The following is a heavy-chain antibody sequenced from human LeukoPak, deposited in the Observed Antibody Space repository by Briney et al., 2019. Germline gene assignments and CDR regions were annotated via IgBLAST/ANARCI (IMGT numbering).Heavy chain of an antibody. CDR1: GYTFSSYS. Sequence: GGALRLSCVASGYTFSSYSIHWVRHAPGKGLDGVSSISVRSNYIYYADSVRGRFSISRDDARDSLYLQMNSLRAEDTAVYFCVRLRRNSDTSGFYYYYDFWGQGTLVTVSS. CDR2: ISVRSNYI. J-gene: IGHJ4*02. V-gene: IGHV3-21*01. D-gene: IGHD3-22*01. CDR3: VRLRRNSDTSGFYYYYDF.